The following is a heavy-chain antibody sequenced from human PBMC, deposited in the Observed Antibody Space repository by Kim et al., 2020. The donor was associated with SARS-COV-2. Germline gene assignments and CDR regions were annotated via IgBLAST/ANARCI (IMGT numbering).Heavy chain of an antibody. CDR3: TTARTVTTGYYYYGMDV. J-gene: IGHJ6*02. CDR1: GFTFSNAW. V-gene: IGHV3-15*01. D-gene: IGHD4-4*01. CDR2: IKSKTDGGTT. Sequence: GGSLRLSCAASGFTFSNAWMSWVRQAPGKGLEWVGRIKSKTDGGTTDYAAPVKGRFTISRDDSKNTLYLQMNSLKTEDTAVYYCTTARTVTTGYYYYGMDVWGQGTTVTVSS.